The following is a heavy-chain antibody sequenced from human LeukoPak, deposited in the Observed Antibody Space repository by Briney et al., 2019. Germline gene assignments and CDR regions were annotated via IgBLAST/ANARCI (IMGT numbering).Heavy chain of an antibody. CDR2: IYYSGNT. V-gene: IGHV4-39*07. J-gene: IGHJ5*02. Sequence: SETLSLTCTVSGVSISSSNSYWGWIRQPPGKGLEWIGSIYYSGNTYYNASLKSQVSISIDTSKNQFSLRLTSVTAADTAVYYCARGGGAGFDPWGQGTLVTVSS. CDR1: GVSISSSNSY. D-gene: IGHD3-10*01. CDR3: ARGGGAGFDP.